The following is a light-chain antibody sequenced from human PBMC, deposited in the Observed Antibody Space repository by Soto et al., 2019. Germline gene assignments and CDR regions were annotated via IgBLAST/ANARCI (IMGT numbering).Light chain of an antibody. Sequence: EVVMTQSPATVSVSPGERATLSCRASQSVRTYLSYVAWYQQRPGQAPRLLIYDASNRATGIPARFSGSGSGTDFTLTISSLEPEDFAVYYCQQRSNWPPVFGGGTKVEIK. CDR3: QQRSNWPPV. V-gene: IGKV3-11*01. CDR1: QSVRTY. J-gene: IGKJ4*01. CDR2: DAS.